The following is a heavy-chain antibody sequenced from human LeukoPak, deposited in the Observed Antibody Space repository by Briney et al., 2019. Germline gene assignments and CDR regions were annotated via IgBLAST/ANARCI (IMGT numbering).Heavy chain of an antibody. CDR1: GYTFTSYG. Sequence: ASVKVSCKASGYTFTSYGICWVRQAPGQGLEWMGWISAYNVNTDYAQKLQGRVTMTTDTSTSTAYMELRSLRSDDTAVYYCARAPNYSSSAVLDYYYYYMDVWGKGTTVTVSS. V-gene: IGHV1-18*01. CDR3: ARAPNYSSSAVLDYYYYYMDV. D-gene: IGHD6-13*01. CDR2: ISAYNVNT. J-gene: IGHJ6*03.